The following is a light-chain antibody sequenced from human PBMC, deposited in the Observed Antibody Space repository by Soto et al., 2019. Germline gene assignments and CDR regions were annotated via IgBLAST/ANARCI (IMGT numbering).Light chain of an antibody. CDR2: DVS. Sequence: QSGLTQPVSVSGSPGQSITISCTGTSSDVGGYNYVSWYQQHPGKAPKLMIYDVSNRPSGVSNRFSGSKSGNTASLTISGLQAEDEADYYCSSYTSSSTYVFGTGTKVTVL. V-gene: IGLV2-14*01. CDR1: SSDVGGYNY. J-gene: IGLJ1*01. CDR3: SSYTSSSTYV.